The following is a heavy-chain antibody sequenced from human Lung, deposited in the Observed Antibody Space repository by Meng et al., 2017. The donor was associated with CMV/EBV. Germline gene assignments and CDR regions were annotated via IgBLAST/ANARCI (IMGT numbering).Heavy chain of an antibody. CDR1: GFRFSTYG. J-gene: IGHJ4*02. D-gene: IGHD1-26*01. V-gene: IGHV3-30*02. CDR2: IRFDGSNQ. CDR3: ANRGGAGALDY. Sequence: GGSLRLXCAASGFRFSTYGMNWVRQAPGKGLEWVAFIRFDGSNQYYEDSVKGRFSISRDNSKNMLYLQMNSLRSEDTAVYYCANRGGAGALDYWGQGTLVTVSS.